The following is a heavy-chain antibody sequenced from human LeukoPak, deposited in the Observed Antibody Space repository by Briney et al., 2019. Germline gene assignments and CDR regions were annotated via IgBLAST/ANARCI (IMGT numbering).Heavy chain of an antibody. V-gene: IGHV3-48*02. J-gene: IGHJ6*02. CDR3: ARGEYSYGYGYYYYGMDV. D-gene: IGHD5-18*01. CDR2: ISSSSTI. Sequence: SGGSLRLSCAASGFTFSSYSMNWVRQAPGKGLEWVSYISSSSTIYYADSVKGRFTISRDNAKNSLYLQMNSLRDEDTAVYYCARGEYSYGYGYYYYGMDVWGQGTTVTVSS. CDR1: GFTFSSYS.